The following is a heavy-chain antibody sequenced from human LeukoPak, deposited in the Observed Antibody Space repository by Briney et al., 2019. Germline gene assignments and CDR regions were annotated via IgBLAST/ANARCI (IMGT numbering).Heavy chain of an antibody. V-gene: IGHV1-24*01. CDR1: GYTLTELS. Sequence: ASVKVSCKVSGYTLTELSMHWVRQAPGKGLEWMGGFDPEDGETIYAQKFQGRVTMTEDTSTDTAYMELSSLRSEDTAVYYCASLYVVRGVNGAHPFDYWGQGTLVTVSS. CDR3: ASLYVVRGVNGAHPFDY. J-gene: IGHJ4*02. CDR2: FDPEDGET. D-gene: IGHD3-10*01.